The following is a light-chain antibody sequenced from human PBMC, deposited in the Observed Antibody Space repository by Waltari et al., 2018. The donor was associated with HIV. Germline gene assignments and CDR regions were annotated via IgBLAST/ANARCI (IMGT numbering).Light chain of an antibody. J-gene: IGLJ2*01. CDR2: GDD. CDR1: GSNIGTNT. Sequence: HSVLTQPASVSATPGQRVTISCSGSGSNIGTNTVSWYQIFPGTAPKLFIFGDDQRPSGGSDRFSWSKSGTSASLTISGLQSEDEATYFCAAWDDSLNGQVVFGGGTLLTVL. V-gene: IGLV1-44*01. CDR3: AAWDDSLNGQVV.